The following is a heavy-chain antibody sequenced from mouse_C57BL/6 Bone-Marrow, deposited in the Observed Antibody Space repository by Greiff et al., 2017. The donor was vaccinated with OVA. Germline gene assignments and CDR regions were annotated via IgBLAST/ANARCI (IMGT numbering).Heavy chain of an antibody. CDR1: GYSFTGYY. CDR2: INPSTGGT. D-gene: IGHD1-1*01. J-gene: IGHJ1*03. CDR3: ARWGTTVVATKYFDV. Sequence: EVKLMESGPELVKPGASVKISCKASGYSFTGYYMNWVTQSPEKSLEWIGEINPSTGGTTYNQKFKAKATLTVDKSSSTAYMQLKSLTSEDSAVYYCARWGTTVVATKYFDVWGTGTTVTVSS. V-gene: IGHV1-42*01.